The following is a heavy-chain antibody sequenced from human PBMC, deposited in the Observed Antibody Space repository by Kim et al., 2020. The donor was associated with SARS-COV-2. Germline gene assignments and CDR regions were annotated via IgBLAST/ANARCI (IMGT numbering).Heavy chain of an antibody. CDR3: ARAESFYSGSGTYPAFDH. J-gene: IGHJ3*01. Sequence: GGSLRLSCAASGFNFSDYNMNWLRQAPGKGPEWVSSISFGSSYIYYADSVRGRFTISRDNAKSSVFLQLTSLRAEDPAVYYCARAESFYSGSGTYPAFDHWGQGIRLTVSA. V-gene: IGHV3-21*01. CDR2: ISFGSSYI. D-gene: IGHD3-10*01. CDR1: GFNFSDYN.